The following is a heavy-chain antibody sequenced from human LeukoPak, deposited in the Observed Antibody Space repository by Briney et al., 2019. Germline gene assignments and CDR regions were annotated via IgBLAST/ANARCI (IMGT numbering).Heavy chain of an antibody. CDR2: ISAYNGNT. CDR3: ARVLYYDFWSGYYHNNLIDY. V-gene: IGHV1-18*01. D-gene: IGHD3-3*01. Sequence: ASVKVSCKASGYTFTSYGISWVRQAPGQGLEWMGWISAYNGNTNYAQKLQGRVTMTTDTSTSTAYMELRSLRSDDTAVYYCARVLYYDFWSGYYHNNLIDYWGQGTLVTVSS. CDR1: GYTFTSYG. J-gene: IGHJ4*02.